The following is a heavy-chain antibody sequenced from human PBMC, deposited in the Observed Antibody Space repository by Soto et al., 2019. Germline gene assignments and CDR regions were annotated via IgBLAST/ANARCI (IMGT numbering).Heavy chain of an antibody. V-gene: IGHV4-4*02. CDR1: GGSISSSNW. CDR3: ARDRIAVAGTGSYYYYYGMDV. J-gene: IGHJ6*02. D-gene: IGHD6-19*01. Sequence: PSETLSLTCAVSGGSISSSNWWSWVRQPPGKGLEWIGEIYHSGSTNYNPSLKSRVTISVDKSKNQFCLKLSSVTAADTAVYYCARDRIAVAGTGSYYYYYGMDVWGQGTTVTVSS. CDR2: IYHSGST.